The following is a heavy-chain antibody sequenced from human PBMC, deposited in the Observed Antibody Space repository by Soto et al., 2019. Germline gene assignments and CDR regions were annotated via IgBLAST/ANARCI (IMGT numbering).Heavy chain of an antibody. Sequence: QVQLVQSGAEVKKPGASVKVSCKASGYTFTSYDINWVRQATGQGLEWMGWMNPNSGNTGYAQKVQGRVTMTRNNSISTAYMELSSLRSEDTAVYYCARFDCSSTSCYPDDAFDIWGQGTMVTVSS. D-gene: IGHD2-2*01. CDR3: ARFDCSSTSCYPDDAFDI. J-gene: IGHJ3*02. V-gene: IGHV1-8*01. CDR2: MNPNSGNT. CDR1: GYTFTSYD.